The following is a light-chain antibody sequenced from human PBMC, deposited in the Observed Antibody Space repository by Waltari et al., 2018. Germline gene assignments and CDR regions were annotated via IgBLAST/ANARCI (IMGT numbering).Light chain of an antibody. CDR2: SNI. V-gene: IGLV1-44*01. Sequence: QSVLTQPPSASGTXGQRVTISCSGXXXXXXXXXXNWYHPPPGTAPKLLNYSNIRRPSGVPDRFSGSKSGTSAALAISGLQSEDEADYYCAAWDDSLNGPMFGGGTKLTVL. CDR1: XXXXXXXX. J-gene: IGLJ3*02. CDR3: AAWDDSLNGPM.